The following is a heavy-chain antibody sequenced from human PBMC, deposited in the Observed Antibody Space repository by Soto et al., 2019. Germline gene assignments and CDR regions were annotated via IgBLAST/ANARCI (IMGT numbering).Heavy chain of an antibody. CDR1: GVSFSGYY. J-gene: IGHJ3*02. V-gene: IGHV4-34*01. CDR3: ARGHWSRAFDI. D-gene: IGHD2-8*02. CDR2: INHSGSN. Sequence: QVQLQQWGAGLLKPSETLSLTCAVYGVSFSGYYWSWIRQHPGKGLELIGEINHSGSNNYNPSLQSRVTISVDTSKHQFSLKLSSVTAADTAVYYCARGHWSRAFDIWGQGTMVTVSS.